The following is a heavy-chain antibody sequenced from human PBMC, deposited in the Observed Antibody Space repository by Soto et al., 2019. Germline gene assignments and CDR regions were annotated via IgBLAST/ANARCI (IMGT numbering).Heavy chain of an antibody. CDR2: IKQDGSEK. CDR3: ARPFTTGVGAGAFDI. J-gene: IGHJ3*02. CDR1: GFTFSSYW. V-gene: IGHV3-7*01. Sequence: GSLRLSCAASGFTFSSYWMSWVRQAPGKGLEWVANIKQDGSEKYYVDSVKGRFTISRDNAKNSLYLQMNSLRAEDTAVYYCARPFTTGVGAGAFDIWGQGTMVTVSS. D-gene: IGHD1-26*01.